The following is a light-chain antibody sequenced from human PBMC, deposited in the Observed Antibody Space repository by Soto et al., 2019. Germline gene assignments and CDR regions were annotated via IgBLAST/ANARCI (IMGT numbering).Light chain of an antibody. Sequence: SYELAQPPSVSVAPGKTATITCGGNNIGSKSVHWYRQKPGQAPVLVIYYNSDRPSGIPERFSGYNSGNTATLTISRVEAGDEADYYCQVWDSSSDHHVVFGGGTKLTVL. CDR3: QVWDSSSDHHVV. J-gene: IGLJ2*01. V-gene: IGLV3-21*04. CDR2: YNS. CDR1: NIGSKS.